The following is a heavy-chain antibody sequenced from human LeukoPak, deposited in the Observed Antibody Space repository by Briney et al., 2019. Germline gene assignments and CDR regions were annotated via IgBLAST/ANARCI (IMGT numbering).Heavy chain of an antibody. J-gene: IGHJ4*02. CDR1: GYTFTSYG. V-gene: IGHV1-18*01. D-gene: IGHD1-26*01. CDR2: ISAYNGTT. Sequence: ASVKVSCKASGYTFTSYGISWVRPAPGGGREWMGWISAYNGTTKYAQKLQGRVTMTTDTSTSTAYMELRSLRSDDTAVYYCAREIYSGSYYFWGQGTLVTVSS. CDR3: AREIYSGSYYF.